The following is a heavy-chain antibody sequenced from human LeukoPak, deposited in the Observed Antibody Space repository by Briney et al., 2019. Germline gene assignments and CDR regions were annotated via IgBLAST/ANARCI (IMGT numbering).Heavy chain of an antibody. V-gene: IGHV1-18*01. D-gene: IGHD5-18*01. J-gene: IGHJ6*02. CDR3: AREDKLWLPHGYYYYGMDV. Sequence: SVTVSCKDSGYSFPSYGIRWVRQPPGPGQGARGGWSAYKGNTNYAQKLQGRVTMTTDTSTSTAYMELRGPRSDDTAVYYCAREDKLWLPHGYYYYGMDVWGQGTTVTVSS. CDR1: GYSFPSYG. CDR2: WSAYKGNT.